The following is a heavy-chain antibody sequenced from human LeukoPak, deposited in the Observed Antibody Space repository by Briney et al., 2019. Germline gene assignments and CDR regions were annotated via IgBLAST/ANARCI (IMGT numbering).Heavy chain of an antibody. J-gene: IGHJ3*02. V-gene: IGHV3-11*06. CDR1: GFTFSDYY. CDR3: ARDQVTTVTTQWGSYAFDI. Sequence: GGSLRLSCAASGFTFSDYYMSWIRQAPGKGLEWVSYISSSTTYTNYADSVKGRFTVSRDNAKKSLYLQLNSLRADDTAVYYCARDQVTTVTTQWGSYAFDIWGQETMVTVSS. D-gene: IGHD4-17*01. CDR2: ISSSTTYT.